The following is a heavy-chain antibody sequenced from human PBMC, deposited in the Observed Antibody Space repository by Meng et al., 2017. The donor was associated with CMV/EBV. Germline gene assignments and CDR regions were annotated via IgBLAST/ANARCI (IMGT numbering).Heavy chain of an antibody. CDR2: IKQDGSEK. D-gene: IGHD2-2*01. CDR1: GFTFSSYW. J-gene: IGHJ4*02. V-gene: IGHV3-7*01. CDR3: AREYCSSTSCYEYYFDY. Sequence: GESLKISCAASGFTFSSYWMSWVRQAPGKGLEWVANIKQDGSEKYYVDSVKGRFTISRDNAKNSLYLQMNSLRAEDTAVYYSAREYCSSTSCYEYYFDYWGQGTLVTVSS.